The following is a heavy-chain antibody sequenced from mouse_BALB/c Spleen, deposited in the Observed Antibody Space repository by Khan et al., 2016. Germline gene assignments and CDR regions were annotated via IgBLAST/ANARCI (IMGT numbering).Heavy chain of an antibody. Sequence: EVELVESGGGLVQPGGSLKLSCAASGFDFSGYWMSWVRQAPGKGLEWIGEINPDSSTINYAPSLKGKIIISRDNAKNTLYLRRNKVSSEDTALYYCKRLCYYGCSDYWGPGTILTVSS. D-gene: IGHD1-1*01. CDR2: INPDSSTI. CDR1: GFDFSGYW. V-gene: IGHV4-1*02. J-gene: IGHJ2*01. CDR3: KRLCYYGCSDY.